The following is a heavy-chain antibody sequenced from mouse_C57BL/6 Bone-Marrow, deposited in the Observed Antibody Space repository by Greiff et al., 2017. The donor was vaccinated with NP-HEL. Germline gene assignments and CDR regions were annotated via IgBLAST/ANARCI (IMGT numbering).Heavy chain of an antibody. CDR2: ISDGSSYT. CDR3: ARVIYYDYVKAMDY. V-gene: IGHV5-4*03. Sequence: EVKLVESGGGLVKPGGSLKLSCAASGFTFSSYAMSWVRQTPEKRLEWVATISDGSSYTYYPDNVKGRFTISRDNAKNNLYLQMSHLKSEDTAMYYCARVIYYDYVKAMDYWGQGTSVTVSS. D-gene: IGHD2-4*01. CDR1: GFTFSSYA. J-gene: IGHJ4*01.